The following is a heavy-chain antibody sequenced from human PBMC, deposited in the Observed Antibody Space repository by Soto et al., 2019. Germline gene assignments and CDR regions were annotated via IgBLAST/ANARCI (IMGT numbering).Heavy chain of an antibody. CDR3: ARYRREAVAGYTLDI. CDR2: VYNSGST. J-gene: IGHJ5*02. D-gene: IGHD6-13*01. CDR1: GGSISSNY. Sequence: PSETLSLTCTVSGGSISSNYWTWIRQPPGKGLEWIGYVYNSGSTNYNPSLKSRVTISEDTSKRQFFLKVNSMTAADAVVYYCARYRREAVAGYTLDIWGQGILVTVSS. V-gene: IGHV4-59*01.